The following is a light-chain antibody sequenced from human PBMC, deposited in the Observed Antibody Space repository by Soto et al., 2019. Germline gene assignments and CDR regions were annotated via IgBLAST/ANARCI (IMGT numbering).Light chain of an antibody. CDR1: QGISNY. CDR3: QKYNSARIT. J-gene: IGKJ5*01. CDR2: AAS. V-gene: IGKV1-27*01. Sequence: DIQMTQSPSSLSASVGDRVTITCRASQGISNYLAWYQQKPGKVPKLLIYAASTLQSGVPPRFSGSGSGTDFTLTISSLQPEDVASYYCQKYNSARITFGQGTRLEI.